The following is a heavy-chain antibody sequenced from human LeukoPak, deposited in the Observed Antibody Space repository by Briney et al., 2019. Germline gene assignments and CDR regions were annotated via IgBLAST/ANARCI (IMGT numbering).Heavy chain of an antibody. CDR2: IYHSGST. D-gene: IGHD4-17*01. Sequence: KPSETLSLTCTLSGGSISTYYWSWIRQPPGKGLEWIGYIYHSGSTNYNPSLKSRVTISVDTSKNQFSLKLSSVTAADTAVYYCARGGAYASPSGYWGQGALVTVS. CDR1: GGSISTYY. V-gene: IGHV4-59*01. CDR3: ARGGAYASPSGY. J-gene: IGHJ4*02.